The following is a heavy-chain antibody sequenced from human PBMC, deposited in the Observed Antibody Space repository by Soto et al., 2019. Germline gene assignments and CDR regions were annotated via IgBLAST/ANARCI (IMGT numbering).Heavy chain of an antibody. CDR3: ARHGYNYLTFES. V-gene: IGHV3-7*01. CDR1: GFTFNTYW. J-gene: IGHJ4*02. D-gene: IGHD5-12*01. Sequence: PGGSLRLSCAASGFTFNTYWMNWVRQAPGKGLEWVANIKGDGSERYYVDSVKGRFTISRDNAKDSLYLQMNSLRAEDSAVYYCARHGYNYLTFESWGQGILVTVS. CDR2: IKGDGSER.